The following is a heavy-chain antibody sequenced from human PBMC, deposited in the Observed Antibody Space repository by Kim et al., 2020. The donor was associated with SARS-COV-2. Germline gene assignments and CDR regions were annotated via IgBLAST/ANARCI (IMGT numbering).Heavy chain of an antibody. CDR3: TTDAYYDILTGNFDY. J-gene: IGHJ4*02. Sequence: GGSLRLSCAASGFTFSNAWMSWVRQAPGKGLEWVGRIKSKTDGGTTDYAAPVKGRFTISRDDSKNTLYLQMNSLKTEDTAVYYCTTDAYYDILTGNFDYWGQGTLVTVSS. CDR1: GFTFSNAW. D-gene: IGHD3-9*01. CDR2: IKSKTDGGTT. V-gene: IGHV3-15*01.